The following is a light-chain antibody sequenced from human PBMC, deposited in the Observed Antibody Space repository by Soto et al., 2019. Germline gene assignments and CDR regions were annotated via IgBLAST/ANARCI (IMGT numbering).Light chain of an antibody. J-gene: IGKJ3*01. V-gene: IGKV1-33*01. CDR1: QDISNY. CDR3: QQYDNLPPLT. CDR2: DAS. Sequence: DIQMTQSPSSLSASVGDRVTITCQASQDISNYLNWYQQKPGKAPKLLIYDASNLETGVPSRFSGSGSGTDFTFTISSLQPEDIATYYCQQYDNLPPLTFGPGTKVHIK.